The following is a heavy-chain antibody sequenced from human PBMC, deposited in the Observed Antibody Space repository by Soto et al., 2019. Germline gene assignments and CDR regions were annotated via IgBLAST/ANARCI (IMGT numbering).Heavy chain of an antibody. V-gene: IGHV3-74*01. CDR2: ITEDGSTT. D-gene: IGHD3-10*01. CDR1: GFTFSRFW. CDR3: ATLSSFGSDY. Sequence: GGSLRLSCAASGFTFSRFWMHWVRQAPGKGLVWVSRITEDGSTTTYADSVKGRFTISRDNAKNTVYLQMNSLRAEDTAVYYCATLSSFGSDYWGQGTVVTVSS. J-gene: IGHJ4*02.